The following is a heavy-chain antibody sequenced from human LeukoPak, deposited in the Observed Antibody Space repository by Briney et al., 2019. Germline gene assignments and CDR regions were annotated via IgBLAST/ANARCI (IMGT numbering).Heavy chain of an antibody. CDR3: ARAGYYDGSGYYYPYYFDC. Sequence: PGGSLRLSCAASGFTFSSYWMHWVRQAPGKGLEWVSYTSRSGSTIYYADSVKGRFTISRDSAKNSLYLQMNSLRAEDTAVYYCARAGYYDGSGYYYPYYFDCWGQGTLVTVSS. D-gene: IGHD3-22*01. CDR1: GFTFSSYW. J-gene: IGHJ4*02. V-gene: IGHV3-48*01. CDR2: TSRSGSTI.